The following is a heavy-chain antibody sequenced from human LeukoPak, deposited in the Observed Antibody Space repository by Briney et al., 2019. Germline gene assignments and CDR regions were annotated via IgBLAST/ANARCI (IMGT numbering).Heavy chain of an antibody. D-gene: IGHD2-2*01. CDR2: INHSGST. Sequence: SEALSLTCAVYGGSFSGYYWSWIRQPPGKGLEWIGEINHSGSTNYNPSLKSRVTISVDTSKNQFSLKLSSVTAADTAVYYCARGIVVVPAASFDYWGQGTLVTVSS. V-gene: IGHV4-34*01. CDR3: ARGIVVVPAASFDY. J-gene: IGHJ4*02. CDR1: GGSFSGYY.